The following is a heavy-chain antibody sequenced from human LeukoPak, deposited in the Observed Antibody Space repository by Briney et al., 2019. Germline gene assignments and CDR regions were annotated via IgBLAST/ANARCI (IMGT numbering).Heavy chain of an antibody. D-gene: IGHD3-22*01. CDR2: ISYDGSNK. J-gene: IGHJ4*02. V-gene: IGHV3-30-3*01. CDR1: GFTFNSYA. Sequence: GGYLRLSCAASGFTFNSYAMHWVRQAPGKGLEWVAVISYDGSNKYYANSVKGRFTISRDNSKNTLYLQMNSLRAEDTAVYYCARARPYYDSSGTLDYWGQGTLVTVSS. CDR3: ARARPYYDSSGTLDY.